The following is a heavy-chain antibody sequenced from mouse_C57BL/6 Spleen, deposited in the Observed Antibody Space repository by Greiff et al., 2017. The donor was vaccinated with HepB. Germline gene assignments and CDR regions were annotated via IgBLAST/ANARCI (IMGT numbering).Heavy chain of an antibody. D-gene: IGHD1-1*01. Sequence: EVKVEESGGGLVQPGGSMKLSCVASGFTFSNYWMNWVRQSPEKGLEWVAQIRLKSDNYATHYAESVKGRFTISRDDSKSSVYLQMNNLRAEDTVNYYCTVPTTGVAKGWYFEVWGTGTTVTVSS. CDR2: IRLKSDNYAT. CDR3: TVPTTGVAKGWYFEV. V-gene: IGHV6-3*01. J-gene: IGHJ1*03. CDR1: GFTFSNYW.